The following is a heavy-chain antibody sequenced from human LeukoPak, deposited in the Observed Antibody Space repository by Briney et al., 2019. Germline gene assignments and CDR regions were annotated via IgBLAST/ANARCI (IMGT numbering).Heavy chain of an antibody. CDR1: GFTFSSYS. V-gene: IGHV3-21*01. D-gene: IGHD1-26*01. J-gene: IGHJ3*02. CDR2: ISSSSSYI. CDR3: ARAKFSGSYGDAFDI. Sequence: GGSLRLSCAASGFTFSSYSMNWFRQAPGKGLEWVSSISSSSSYIYCADSVKGRFTISRDNAKNSLYLQMNSLRAEDTAVYYCARAKFSGSYGDAFDIWGQGTMVTVSS.